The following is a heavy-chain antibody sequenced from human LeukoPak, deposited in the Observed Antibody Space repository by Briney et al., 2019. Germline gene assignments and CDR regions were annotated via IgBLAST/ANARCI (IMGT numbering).Heavy chain of an antibody. CDR2: ISWDGGST. Sequence: PGGSLRLSCAASGFTFDDYTMHCVRQAPGKGLEWVSLISWDGGSTYYADSVKGRFTISRDNSKNTLYLQMNSLRAEDTAVYYCARDHSVPPHIQYYFDYWGQGTLVTVSS. V-gene: IGHV3-43*01. CDR3: ARDHSVPPHIQYYFDY. CDR1: GFTFDDYT. J-gene: IGHJ4*02. D-gene: IGHD2-2*01.